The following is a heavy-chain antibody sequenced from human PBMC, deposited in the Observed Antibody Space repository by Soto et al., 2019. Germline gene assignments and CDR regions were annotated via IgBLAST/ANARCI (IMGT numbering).Heavy chain of an antibody. D-gene: IGHD3-3*01. V-gene: IGHV5-10-1*01. CDR1: GYSFTSYW. Sequence: PGESVKISCXGSGYSFTSYWISWVRQMPGKGLEWMGRIDPSDSYTNYSPSFQGHVTISADKSISTAYLQWSSLKASDTAMYYCARRLSYYDFWSGYPPYYYGMDVWGQGTTVTVSS. CDR2: IDPSDSYT. CDR3: ARRLSYYDFWSGYPPYYYGMDV. J-gene: IGHJ6*02.